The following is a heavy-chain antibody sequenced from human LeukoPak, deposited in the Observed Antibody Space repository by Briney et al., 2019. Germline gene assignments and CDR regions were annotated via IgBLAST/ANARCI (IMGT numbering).Heavy chain of an antibody. Sequence: ASVKVSCKASGYTFTSYYMHWVRQAPGQGLEWMGIINPSGGSTGYAQKFQGRVTMTRDTSTSTVYMELSSLRSEDTAVYYCARLNNRMEAGGGYSSSLDYWGQGTLVTVSS. CDR2: INPSGGST. V-gene: IGHV1-46*01. J-gene: IGHJ4*02. CDR1: GYTFTSYY. CDR3: ARLNNRMEAGGGYSSSLDY. D-gene: IGHD6-13*01.